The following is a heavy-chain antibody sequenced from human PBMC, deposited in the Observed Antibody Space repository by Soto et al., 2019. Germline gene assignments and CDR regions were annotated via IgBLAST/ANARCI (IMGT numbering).Heavy chain of an antibody. J-gene: IGHJ4*02. CDR1: GFTFSSYA. Sequence: WWSLRLSCAASGFTFSSYAMSWVRQAPGKGLEWVSAISGSGGSTYYADSVKGRFTISRDNSKNTLYLQMNSLRAEDTAVYYCARSLTTVKELLDYWGQGTLVTVSS. D-gene: IGHD4-17*01. CDR2: ISGSGGST. V-gene: IGHV3-23*01. CDR3: ARSLTTVKELLDY.